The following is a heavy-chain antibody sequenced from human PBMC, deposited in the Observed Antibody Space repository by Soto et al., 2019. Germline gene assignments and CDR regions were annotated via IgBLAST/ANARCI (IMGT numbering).Heavy chain of an antibody. V-gene: IGHV4-59*01. Sequence: SGTLSLTCTVSGGSMRNYFWTWIRQPPGKGLEWIGYIHYSGTTSFFPSYNPSLRSRVTISEDTSKNQFSLKLLSVTTADTAVYFCAAGEASSRNLAPYYLDFWGQGTLVTVSS. J-gene: IGHJ4*02. CDR1: GGSMRNYF. CDR2: IHYSGTT. D-gene: IGHD6-13*01. CDR3: AAGEASSRNLAPYYLDF.